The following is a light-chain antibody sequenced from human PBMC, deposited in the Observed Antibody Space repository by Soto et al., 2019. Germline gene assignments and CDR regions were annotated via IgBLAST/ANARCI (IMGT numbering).Light chain of an antibody. J-gene: IGKJ1*01. CDR1: QSVSSSY. V-gene: IGKV3-20*01. CDR3: QQYGSSPWT. CDR2: GAS. Sequence: EIVLTQSPGTLSLSPGERATLSCRASQSVSSSYLAWYQQKPGQAPRLLIYGASSRATVIPDRFSGSGSGTDFTLTISILEPEDFAVYYCQQYGSSPWTFGQGNKLEIK.